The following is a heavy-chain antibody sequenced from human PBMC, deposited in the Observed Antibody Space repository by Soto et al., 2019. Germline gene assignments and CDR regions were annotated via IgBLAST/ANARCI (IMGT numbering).Heavy chain of an antibody. D-gene: IGHD2-2*01. V-gene: IGHV1-18*01. J-gene: IGHJ4*02. CDR3: ARSSCSSTSCPFDY. CDR1: GHTFTSYG. CDR2: ISAYNGNT. Sequence: GASVKVSCKASGHTFTSYGISWVRQAPGQGLEWMGWISAYNGNTNYAQKLQGRVTMTTDTSTSTAYMELRSLRSDDTAVYYCARSSCSSTSCPFDYWGQGTLVTVSS.